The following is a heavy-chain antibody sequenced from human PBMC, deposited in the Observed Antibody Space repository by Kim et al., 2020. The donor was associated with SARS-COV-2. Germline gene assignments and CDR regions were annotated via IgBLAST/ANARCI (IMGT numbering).Heavy chain of an antibody. Sequence: GGSLRLSCAASGFTFSSYSMNWVRQAPGKGLEWVSSISSSSSYIYYADSVKGRFTISRDNAKNSLYLQMNSLRAEDTAVYYCARDAGDYDYIWGSYRLGGFDYWGQGTLVTVSS. J-gene: IGHJ4*02. CDR3: ARDAGDYDYIWGSYRLGGFDY. V-gene: IGHV3-21*01. CDR1: GFTFSSYS. D-gene: IGHD3-16*02. CDR2: ISSSSSYI.